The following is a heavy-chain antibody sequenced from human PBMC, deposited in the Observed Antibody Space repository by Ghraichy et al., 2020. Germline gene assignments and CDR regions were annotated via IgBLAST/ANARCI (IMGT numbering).Heavy chain of an antibody. CDR2: ISYTGRT. D-gene: IGHD5-18*01. V-gene: IGHV4-59*08. CDR1: GGSIRSQF. CDR3: ARRVRGYSLYYYGLDV. J-gene: IGHJ6*02. Sequence: SETLSLICTVSGGSIRSQFWSWIRQPPGKGLEWIGYISYTGRTNYSPSLGGRATISLDTPKNQFSLSLTSVDAADTAVYYCARRVRGYSLYYYGLDVWGPGTTVTVSS.